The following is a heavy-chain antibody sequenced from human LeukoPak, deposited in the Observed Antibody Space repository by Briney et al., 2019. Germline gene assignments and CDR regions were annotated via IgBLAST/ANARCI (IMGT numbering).Heavy chain of an antibody. D-gene: IGHD5-18*01. Sequence: AAVKVSCKASGYTFTGYYMHWVRQAPGQGLEWMGWINPNSGGTNYAQKSQGRVTMTRDTSISTAYMELSRLRSDDTAVYYCARDTAMVTYWFDPWGQGTLVTVSS. J-gene: IGHJ5*02. V-gene: IGHV1-2*02. CDR1: GYTFTGYY. CDR3: ARDTAMVTYWFDP. CDR2: INPNSGGT.